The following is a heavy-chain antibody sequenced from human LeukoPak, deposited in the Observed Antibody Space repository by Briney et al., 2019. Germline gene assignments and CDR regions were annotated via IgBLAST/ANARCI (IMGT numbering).Heavy chain of an antibody. V-gene: IGHV1-46*01. Sequence: EASVKVSCKASGYTFTSYYMHWVRQAPGQGLEWMGIINPSGGSTSYAQKFQGRVTMTRDTSISTAYMELSRLRSDDTAVYYCARVLDSSKYYFDYWGQGTLVTVFS. J-gene: IGHJ4*02. D-gene: IGHD6-13*01. CDR1: GYTFTSYY. CDR2: INPSGGST. CDR3: ARVLDSSKYYFDY.